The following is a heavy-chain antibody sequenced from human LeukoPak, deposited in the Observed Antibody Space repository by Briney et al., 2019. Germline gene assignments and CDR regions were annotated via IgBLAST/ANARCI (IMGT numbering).Heavy chain of an antibody. CDR2: ISYSGSS. CDR3: ARFRTTFGELNH. J-gene: IGHJ5*02. V-gene: IGHV4-59*01. D-gene: IGHD3-10*01. CDR1: GGSISSYY. Sequence: SETLSLTCTVSGGSISSYYWSWIRQPPGKGLEWIGYISYSGSSNYNPSLKSRVTISVDTSKNQFSLKLSSMTAADTAVYYCARFRTTFGELNHWGQGTLVTVSS.